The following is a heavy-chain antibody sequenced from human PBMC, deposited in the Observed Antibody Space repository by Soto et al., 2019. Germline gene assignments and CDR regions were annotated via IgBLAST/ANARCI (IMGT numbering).Heavy chain of an antibody. J-gene: IGHJ6*02. CDR3: ARGVIVGAYYYYYGMDV. Sequence: ASVKVSCNASGYTFTSYGISWVRQAPGQGLEWMGWISAYNSNTNYAQKLQGRVTMTTDTSTSTAYMELRSLRSDDTAVYYCARGVIVGAYYYYYGMDVWGQGTTVTVSS. CDR1: GYTFTSYG. CDR2: ISAYNSNT. V-gene: IGHV1-18*04. D-gene: IGHD1-26*01.